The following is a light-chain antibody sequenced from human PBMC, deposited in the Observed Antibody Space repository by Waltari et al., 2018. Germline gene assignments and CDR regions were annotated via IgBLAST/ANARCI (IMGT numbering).Light chain of an antibody. CDR1: RNNVGNQG. V-gene: IGLV10-54*04. CDR2: RSD. J-gene: IGLJ3*02. Sequence: QAGLTQPPSVSRALGQTATLTCAGNRNNVGNQGVAWLQQHQGHPPKLLSYRSDNRPSGISERCSASRSGNTASLTITGLQADDEADDYCSAWDKDLVAVVFGGGTKLTVL. CDR3: SAWDKDLVAVV.